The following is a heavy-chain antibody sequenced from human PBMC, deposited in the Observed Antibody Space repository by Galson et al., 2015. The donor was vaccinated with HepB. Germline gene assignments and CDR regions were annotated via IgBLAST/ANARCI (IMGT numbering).Heavy chain of an antibody. CDR1: GGTFSSYG. D-gene: IGHD6-13*01. CDR3: VRDNMGRIAAAVPNWFDP. Sequence: VKVSCKASGGTFSSYGISWVRQAPGQGLEWMGGIIPTFGIANYAQKFQGRVTITADESTSTAYMELSSLRSGDTAVYYCVRDNMGRIAAAVPNWFDPWGQGTLVTVSS. V-gene: IGHV1-69*13. J-gene: IGHJ5*02. CDR2: IIPTFGIA.